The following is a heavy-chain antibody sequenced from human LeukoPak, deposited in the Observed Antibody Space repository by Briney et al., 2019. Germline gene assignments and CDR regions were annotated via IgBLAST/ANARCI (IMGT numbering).Heavy chain of an antibody. CDR1: GYTFTYRY. D-gene: IGHD3-16*01. CDR2: ITPFNGNT. J-gene: IGHJ3*02. V-gene: IGHV1-45*02. CDR3: ASGGTTASDAFDI. Sequence: SVKVSCKASGYTFTYRYLHWVRQAPGQALEWMGWITPFNGNTNYAQKFQDRVTITRDRSMSTAYMELSSLRSEDTAMYYCASGGTTASDAFDIWGQGTMVTVSS.